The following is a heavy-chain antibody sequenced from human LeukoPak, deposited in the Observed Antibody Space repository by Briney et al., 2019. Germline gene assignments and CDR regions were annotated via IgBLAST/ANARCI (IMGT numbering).Heavy chain of an antibody. J-gene: IGHJ6*02. CDR3: ARARLTTYYYYGMDV. Sequence: GGSLRLSCAASGFTFSSYDMNWVRQAPGKGLEWVSSISSSSNYIHYADSVKGRFTISRDNAKNSLYLQVNSLRAEDTAVYYCARARLTTYYYYGMDVWGQGTTVTVSS. D-gene: IGHD1-1*01. V-gene: IGHV3-21*04. CDR2: ISSSSNYI. CDR1: GFTFSSYD.